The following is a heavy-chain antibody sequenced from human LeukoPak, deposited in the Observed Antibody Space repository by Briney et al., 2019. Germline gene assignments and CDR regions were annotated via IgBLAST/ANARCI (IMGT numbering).Heavy chain of an antibody. J-gene: IGHJ1*01. CDR2: INIWNTST. V-gene: IGHV3-21*01. CDR1: GFPFNKYK. CDR3: TRGLADYGDYSF. Sequence: PGGSLRFSCEASGFPFNKYKMDWVRQAPGKGLQWVSSINIWNTSTYYADSVKGRFTISRDDAKNSLYLQMNSLTAEDTAVYYCTRGLADYGDYSFWGQGTLVAVSS. D-gene: IGHD4-17*01.